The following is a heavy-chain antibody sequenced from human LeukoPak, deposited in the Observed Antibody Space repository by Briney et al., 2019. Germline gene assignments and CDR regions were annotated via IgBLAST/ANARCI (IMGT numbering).Heavy chain of an antibody. CDR1: GGSISSGSYY. Sequence: ASETLSLTCTVSGGSISSGSYYWSWIRQPPGKGLEWIGYIYCSGSTNYNPSLKSRVTISVDTSKNQFSLKLSSVTAADTAVYYCARLEQWLVHRYWGQGTLVTVSS. D-gene: IGHD6-19*01. J-gene: IGHJ4*02. V-gene: IGHV4-61*01. CDR2: IYCSGST. CDR3: ARLEQWLVHRY.